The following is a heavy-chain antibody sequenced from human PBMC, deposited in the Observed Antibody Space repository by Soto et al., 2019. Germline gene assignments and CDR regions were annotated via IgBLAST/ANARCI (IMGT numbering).Heavy chain of an antibody. D-gene: IGHD6-13*01. Sequence: PSETLSLTCTVSGGSISSYYWSWIRQPPGKGLEWIGYIYYSGSTNYNPSLKSRVTISVDTSKNQFSLKLSSVTAADTAVYYCARAGSSSSWYGYYYYMDVWGKGTTVTVSS. CDR1: GGSISSYY. CDR2: IYYSGST. CDR3: ARAGSSSSWYGYYYYMDV. V-gene: IGHV4-59*01. J-gene: IGHJ6*03.